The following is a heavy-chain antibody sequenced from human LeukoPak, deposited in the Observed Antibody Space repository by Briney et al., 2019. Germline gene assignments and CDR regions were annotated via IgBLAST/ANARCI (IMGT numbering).Heavy chain of an antibody. CDR1: GYTFTDYY. J-gene: IGHJ4*02. V-gene: IGHV1-2*02. CDR2: INPNSGGT. D-gene: IGHD3-3*01. Sequence: ASVNVSRKASGYTFTDYYMHGVRQAPGQGLEWMGWINPNSGGTNYAQKFQGRVTMTRDTSISTAYMELSRLRSDDTAVYYCARGGITIFGVDYFDYWGQGTLVTVSS. CDR3: ARGGITIFGVDYFDY.